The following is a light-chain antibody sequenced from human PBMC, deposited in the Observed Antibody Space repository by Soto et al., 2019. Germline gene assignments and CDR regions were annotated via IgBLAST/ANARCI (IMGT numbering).Light chain of an antibody. Sequence: DIQMTQTPSTRSASVGDRVTMTCRASQSISNSLAWYQQKPGKAPKLLIYRASALQSGVPSRFSGSGSGTGFTLTISSLQPEDFATYYCQQSYSTLWTFGQGTKVDIK. CDR3: QQSYSTLWT. CDR1: QSISNS. V-gene: IGKV1-5*03. CDR2: RAS. J-gene: IGKJ1*01.